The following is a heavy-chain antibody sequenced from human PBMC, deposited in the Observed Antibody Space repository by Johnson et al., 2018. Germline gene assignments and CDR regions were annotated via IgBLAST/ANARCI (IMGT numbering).Heavy chain of an antibody. Sequence: QVQLVQSGGGLVQPGGSLRLSCAASGFTFSSYGMHWVRQAPGKGLEWVAVISYDGSNKYYADSVKGRFTISRDNSKNTLYLQMNSLRAEDTAVYYWAKRGYSSSSEPWFFNYMDVWGKGTTVTVSS. CDR2: ISYDGSNK. CDR3: AKRGYSSSSEPWFFNYMDV. V-gene: IGHV3-30*18. CDR1: GFTFSSYG. D-gene: IGHD6-6*01. J-gene: IGHJ6*03.